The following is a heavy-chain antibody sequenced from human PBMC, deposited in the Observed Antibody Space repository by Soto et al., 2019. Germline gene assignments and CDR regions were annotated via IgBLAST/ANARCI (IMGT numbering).Heavy chain of an antibody. CDR1: GFTFSSYG. J-gene: IGHJ3*02. CDR3: ARDQAIFDDDAFGI. Sequence: QVQLVESGGGVVQPGRSLRLSCAASGFTFSSYGMHWVRQAPGKGLEWVAVIWYDGSNKYYADSVKGRFTISRDNSKNALYLQMNSLRAEDTAVYYCARDQAIFDDDAFGICGQRTMVAVSS. V-gene: IGHV3-33*01. D-gene: IGHD3-3*01. CDR2: IWYDGSNK.